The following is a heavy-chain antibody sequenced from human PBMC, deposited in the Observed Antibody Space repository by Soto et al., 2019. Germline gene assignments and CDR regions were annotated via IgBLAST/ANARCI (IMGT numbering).Heavy chain of an antibody. CDR2: ISYDGSNK. Sequence: QPGGSLRLSCAASGFTFSSYAMHWVRQAPGKGLEWVAVISYDGSNKYYADSVKGRFTISRDNSKNTLYLQMNSLRAEDTAVYYCARALLAYCGGDSERECAFDIWGQGTMVTVSS. V-gene: IGHV3-30-3*01. D-gene: IGHD2-21*02. CDR1: GFTFSSYA. J-gene: IGHJ3*02. CDR3: ARALLAYCGGDSERECAFDI.